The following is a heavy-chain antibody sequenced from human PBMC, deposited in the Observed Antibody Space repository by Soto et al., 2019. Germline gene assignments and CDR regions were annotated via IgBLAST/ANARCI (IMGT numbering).Heavy chain of an antibody. Sequence: GGSLSLSCAASGFTFSSYAMSWVRQAPGKGLEWVSAISGSGGSTYYADSVKGRFTISRDNSKNTLYLQMNSLRAEDTAVYYCAKDRYYGSGSYVYDAFHIWGQGTMVTVSS. CDR3: AKDRYYGSGSYVYDAFHI. CDR2: ISGSGGST. D-gene: IGHD3-10*01. J-gene: IGHJ3*02. CDR1: GFTFSSYA. V-gene: IGHV3-23*01.